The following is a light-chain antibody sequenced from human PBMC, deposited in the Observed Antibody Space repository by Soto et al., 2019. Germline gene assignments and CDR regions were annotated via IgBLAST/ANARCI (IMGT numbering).Light chain of an antibody. CDR3: GADHGSGSNFGWV. CDR1: SGYSNYK. CDR2: VGTGGIVG. J-gene: IGLJ3*02. V-gene: IGLV9-49*01. Sequence: QLVLTQPPFASASLGASVTLTCTLSSGYSNYKVDWYQQRPGKGPRFVMRVGTGGIVGSKGDGIPDRFSVLGSGLNRYLTIKNIQEEDESDYHCGADHGSGSNFGWVFGGGTKLTVL.